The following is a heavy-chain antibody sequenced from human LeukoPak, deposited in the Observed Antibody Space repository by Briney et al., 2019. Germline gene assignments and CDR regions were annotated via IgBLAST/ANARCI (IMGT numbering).Heavy chain of an antibody. Sequence: GGSLRLSCAASGFTFSDYYMSWIRQAPVKGLEWVSYISSSGSTIYYADSVKGRFTISRDNAKNSLYLQMNSLRAEDTAVYYCARKFRTSWYGHFDYWGQGTLVTVSS. CDR2: ISSSGSTI. V-gene: IGHV3-11*01. D-gene: IGHD2-2*01. J-gene: IGHJ4*02. CDR1: GFTFSDYY. CDR3: ARKFRTSWYGHFDY.